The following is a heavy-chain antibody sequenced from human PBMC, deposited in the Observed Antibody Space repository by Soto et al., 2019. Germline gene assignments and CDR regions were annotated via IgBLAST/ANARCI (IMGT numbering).Heavy chain of an antibody. CDR3: TTDSLGGMDV. CDR1: GFTFSNAW. D-gene: IGHD7-27*01. J-gene: IGHJ6*02. CDR2: IKRKTDGGIT. Sequence: GGSLRLSCAASGFTFSNAWMSWVRQAPGKGLEWVGHIKRKTDGGITDYAAPVKGRFTISRDGSKNTLYLQMNSLKTEDTAVYYCTTDSLGGMDVWGQGTTVTVSS. V-gene: IGHV3-15*01.